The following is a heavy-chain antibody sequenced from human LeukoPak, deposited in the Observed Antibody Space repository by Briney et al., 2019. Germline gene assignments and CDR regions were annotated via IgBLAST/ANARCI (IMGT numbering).Heavy chain of an antibody. V-gene: IGHV3-7*01. CDR3: VRDNGYCTGGSCYSVFDS. CDR1: GFVLSHLW. D-gene: IGHD2-15*01. Sequence: PGGSLRLSCAGSGFVLSHLWMNWVRQAPGKGLEWVGSITPDGTGANYVDSVKGRFSISRDNAKSYLSLQMNSLRAEDTAVYYCVRDNGYCTGGSCYSVFDSWGQGSPVTVSS. J-gene: IGHJ5*01. CDR2: ITPDGTGA.